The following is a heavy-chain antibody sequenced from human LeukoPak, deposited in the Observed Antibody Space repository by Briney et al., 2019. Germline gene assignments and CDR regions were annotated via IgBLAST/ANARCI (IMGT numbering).Heavy chain of an antibody. J-gene: IGHJ4*02. CDR2: IRSKANSYAT. V-gene: IGHV3-73*01. CDR1: GFTFSGSA. CDR3: TSHTPYYYDSSGYYYSH. Sequence: PGGSLRLSCAASGFTFSGSAMHWVRQASGKGLEWVGRIRSKANSYATAYAASVKGRFTISRDDSKNTAYLQMNSPKTEDTAVYYCTSHTPYYYDSSGYYYSHWGQGTLVTVSS. D-gene: IGHD3-22*01.